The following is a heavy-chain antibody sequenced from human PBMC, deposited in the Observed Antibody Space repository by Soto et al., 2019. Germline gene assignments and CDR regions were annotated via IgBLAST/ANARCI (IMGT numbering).Heavy chain of an antibody. CDR1: GYTFTSYD. J-gene: IGHJ4*02. Sequence: QVQLVQSGAEVKKPGASVKVSCKASGYTFTSYDINWVRQATGQGLEWMGWMNPNSGNTGYAQKFQGRVTMTRNTSISTAYMELSSLRSEDTAVYYCARGGAARTLYYGDFAYWGQGTLVTVSS. CDR3: ARGGAARTLYYGDFAY. CDR2: MNPNSGNT. V-gene: IGHV1-8*01. D-gene: IGHD4-17*01.